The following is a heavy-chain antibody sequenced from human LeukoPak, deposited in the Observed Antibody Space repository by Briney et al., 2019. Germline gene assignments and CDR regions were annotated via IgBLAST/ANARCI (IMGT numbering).Heavy chain of an antibody. Sequence: PSETLSLTCTVSGGSISSYYWSWIRQPPGKGLEWIGYIYYSGSTNYNPSLKSRVTMSVDTSKNQFSLKLSSVTAADTAVYYCARDRGIWFGELSAFDIWGQGTMVTVSS. CDR1: GGSISSYY. D-gene: IGHD3-10*01. V-gene: IGHV4-59*12. CDR2: IYYSGST. J-gene: IGHJ3*02. CDR3: ARDRGIWFGELSAFDI.